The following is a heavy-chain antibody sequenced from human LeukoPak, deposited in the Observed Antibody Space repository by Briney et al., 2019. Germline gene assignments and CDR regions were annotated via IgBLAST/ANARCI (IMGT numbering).Heavy chain of an antibody. CDR1: GGSISSGDYY. J-gene: IGHJ6*02. V-gene: IGHV4-30-4*01. CDR2: IYYSGST. D-gene: IGHD5-18*01. Sequence: SSETLSLTCTVSGGSISSGDYYWSWIRQPPGKGLEWIGYIYYSGSTYYNPSLKSRVTISVDTSKNQFSLKLSSVTAADTAVYYCARQGYSYGYADYGMDVWGQGTTVTVSS. CDR3: ARQGYSYGYADYGMDV.